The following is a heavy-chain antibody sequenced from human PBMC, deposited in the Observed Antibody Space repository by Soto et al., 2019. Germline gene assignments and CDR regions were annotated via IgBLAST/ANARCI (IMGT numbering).Heavy chain of an antibody. Sequence: EVQLVESGGGLVQPGRSLRLSCAASGFTFDDYAMHWVRQAPGKGLEWVSGISWNSGSIGYADSVKGRFTISRDNAKNSLYLQMNSLRAGDTALYYCAKGGQLLTEGGGYWGQGTRVTVSS. D-gene: IGHD2-2*01. J-gene: IGHJ4*02. V-gene: IGHV3-9*01. CDR1: GFTFDDYA. CDR2: ISWNSGSI. CDR3: AKGGQLLTEGGGY.